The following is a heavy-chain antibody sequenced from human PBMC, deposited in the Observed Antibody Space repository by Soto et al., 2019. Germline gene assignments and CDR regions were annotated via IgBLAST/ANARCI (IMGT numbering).Heavy chain of an antibody. Sequence: QLRLQESGPGLVEPSQTLSLICSVSDDSMRSGGYYWTWIRQLPGKGLQWIGFIHYSGATLYSPSLKSRXXXSMQMSNNQFSLRLXSXXXXXXXXXXCXRGKDKDDXSXWHXWGQGTPXT. CDR3: CXRGKDKDDXSXWHX. CDR2: IHYSGAT. J-gene: IGHJ5*02. D-gene: IGHD3-9*01. CDR1: DDSMRSGGYY. V-gene: IGHV4-31*04.